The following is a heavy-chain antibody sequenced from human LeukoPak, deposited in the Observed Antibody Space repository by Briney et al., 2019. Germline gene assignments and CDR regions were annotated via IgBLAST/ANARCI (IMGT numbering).Heavy chain of an antibody. CDR3: ASNQWLTYCYGMDV. D-gene: IGHD6-19*01. CDR2: INPSGGST. V-gene: IGHV1-46*01. J-gene: IGHJ6*02. Sequence: ASVKVSCKASGYTFTSYYMHWVRQAPGQGLEWMGIINPSGGSTSYAQKFQGRVTMTRDKSTSTVYMELSSLRSEDTDVYYCASNQWLTYCYGMDVWGQGTTVTDSS. CDR1: GYTFTSYY.